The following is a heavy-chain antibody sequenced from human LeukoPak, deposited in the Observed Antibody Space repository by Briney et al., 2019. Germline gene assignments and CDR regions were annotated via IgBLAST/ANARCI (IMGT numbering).Heavy chain of an antibody. CDR1: GGSISSYY. D-gene: IGHD6-19*01. CDR3: ARVSTVAGTLLFDY. V-gene: IGHV4-59*01. CDR2: IYYSGST. J-gene: IGHJ4*02. Sequence: SETLSLTCTVSGGSISSYYWSWIRQPPGKGLEWIGYIYYSGSTNYNPSLKSRVTISVDTSKNQFSLKLSSVTAADTAVYYCARVSTVAGTLLFDYWGQGTLVTVSS.